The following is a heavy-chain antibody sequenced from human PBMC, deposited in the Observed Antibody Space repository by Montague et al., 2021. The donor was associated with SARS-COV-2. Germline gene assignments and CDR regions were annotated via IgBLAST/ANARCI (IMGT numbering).Heavy chain of an antibody. J-gene: IGHJ4*02. CDR1: GDSISNSNW. CDR2: ILRSGDX. Sequence: SETLSLTCTVSGDSISNSNWWTWVRQSPGRGLEWIGEILRSGDXXXNPXXXSRVTMSVDMSRNQFSLSLSNVTAADTALYYCVRGGTMTVVVFDYWGQGTLVTVSS. D-gene: IGHD3-22*01. CDR3: VRGGTMTVVVFDY. V-gene: IGHV4-4*02.